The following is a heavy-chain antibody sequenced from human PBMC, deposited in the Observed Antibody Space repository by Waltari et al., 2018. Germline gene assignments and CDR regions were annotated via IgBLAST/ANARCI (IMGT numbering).Heavy chain of an antibody. V-gene: IGHV4-39*01. CDR3: ARQEVVAAILDAFDI. CDR2: IYYSGST. J-gene: IGHJ3*02. D-gene: IGHD2-15*01. CDR1: GGSISSSSYY. Sequence: QLQLQESGPGLVKPSETLSLTCTVSGGSISSSSYYWGWIRQPPGKGLEWIGSIYYSGSTYYTPALKSRVTISVDTSKNQFSLKLSSVTAADTAVYYCARQEVVAAILDAFDIWGQGTMVTVSS.